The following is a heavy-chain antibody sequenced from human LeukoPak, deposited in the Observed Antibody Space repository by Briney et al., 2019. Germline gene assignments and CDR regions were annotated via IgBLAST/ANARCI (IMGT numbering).Heavy chain of an antibody. V-gene: IGHV3-33*01. D-gene: IGHD3-10*01. CDR3: ARGATMGFGELFITSYPYYFDY. CDR1: GFTFSSYG. CDR2: IWYDGSNK. Sequence: PGGSLRLSCAASGFTFSSYGMHWVRQAPGKGLEWVAVIWYDGSNKYYADSVKGRFTISRDNAKNSLYLQMNSLRAEDTAVYYCARGATMGFGELFITSYPYYFDYWGQGTLVTVSS. J-gene: IGHJ4*02.